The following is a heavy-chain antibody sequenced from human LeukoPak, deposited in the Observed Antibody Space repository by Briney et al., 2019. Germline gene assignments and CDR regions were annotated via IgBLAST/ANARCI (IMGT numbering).Heavy chain of an antibody. V-gene: IGHV3-21*01. D-gene: IGHD1-26*01. CDR1: GFTFSSYS. CDR2: ISSSSSYI. J-gene: IGHJ5*02. CDR3: ARRSGSYSGFDP. Sequence: GGSLRLSCAASGFTFSSYSMNWVRQAPGKGLEWVSSISSSSSYIYYADSVKGRFTISRDNAKNSLYLQMNSLRAEDTAVYYCARRSGSYSGFDPWGQGTLVTVSS.